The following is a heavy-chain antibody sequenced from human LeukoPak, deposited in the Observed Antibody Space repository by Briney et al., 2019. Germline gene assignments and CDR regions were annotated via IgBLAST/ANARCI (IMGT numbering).Heavy chain of an antibody. D-gene: IGHD3-22*01. CDR3: AAGPGGYDSSGYPDY. CDR1: GYTFTSYG. Sequence: ASVKVSCKASGYTFTSYGISWVRQVPGQGLEWMGWISAYNGNTNYAQKLQGRVTMTTDTSTSTAYMELRSLRSDDTAVYYCAAGPGGYDSSGYPDYWGQGTLVTVSS. V-gene: IGHV1-18*01. J-gene: IGHJ4*02. CDR2: ISAYNGNT.